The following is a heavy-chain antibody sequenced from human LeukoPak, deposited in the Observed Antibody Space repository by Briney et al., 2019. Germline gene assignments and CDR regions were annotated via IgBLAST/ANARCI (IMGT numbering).Heavy chain of an antibody. J-gene: IGHJ2*01. Sequence: SETLSLTCSVSGDSFSSFHWHWIRQPPGKGLEWIGYIFHTGSTNYNPSPERRVTMSVDTSKNQFSLHLTSVTAADTAVYYCAKVPGRYLDFLWYFDLWGRGTLVTVSS. V-gene: IGHV4-59*01. D-gene: IGHD3-9*01. CDR3: AKVPGRYLDFLWYFDL. CDR2: IFHTGST. CDR1: GDSFSSFH.